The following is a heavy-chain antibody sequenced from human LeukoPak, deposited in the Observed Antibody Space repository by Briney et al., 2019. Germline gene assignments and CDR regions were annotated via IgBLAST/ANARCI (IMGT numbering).Heavy chain of an antibody. V-gene: IGHV1-18*01. J-gene: IGHJ3*02. CDR1: GYTFTSYG. CDR3: ARDLAPVTYYYDSSGYGRAFDI. Sequence: ASVKVSCKASGYTFTSYGISWVRQAPGQGLEWMGWISAYNGNTNYAQKLQGRVTMTTDTSTSTAYMELRSLRSDDTAVYYCARDLAPVTYYYDSSGYGRAFDIWGQGTMVTVPS. CDR2: ISAYNGNT. D-gene: IGHD3-22*01.